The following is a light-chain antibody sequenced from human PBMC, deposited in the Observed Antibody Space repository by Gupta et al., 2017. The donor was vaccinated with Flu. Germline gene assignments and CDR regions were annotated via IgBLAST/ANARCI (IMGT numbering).Light chain of an antibody. J-gene: IGKJ1*01. V-gene: IGKV1-39*01. Sequence: PSSLSASIGDRVTITCRASQSIGSYLDWYEKRPGKAPKLLISSASSLQRGVPSRFSGSGSGTEFSLTITSLQREDSATYYCQQDISLPWTFGQGTKVEI. CDR1: QSIGSY. CDR2: SAS. CDR3: QQDISLPWT.